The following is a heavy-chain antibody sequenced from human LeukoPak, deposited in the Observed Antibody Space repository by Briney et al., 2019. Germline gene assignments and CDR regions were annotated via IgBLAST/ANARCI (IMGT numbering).Heavy chain of an antibody. V-gene: IGHV1-69*11. Sequence: SVKVSCKASGGTFSSYAISWVRQAPGQGLEWMGRIIPILGTANYAQKFQGRVTITTDESTSTAYMELSSLRSEDTAVYHCARDLTMVRGPVGDYWGQGTLVTVSS. CDR1: GGTFSSYA. J-gene: IGHJ4*02. CDR2: IIPILGTA. D-gene: IGHD3-10*01. CDR3: ARDLTMVRGPVGDY.